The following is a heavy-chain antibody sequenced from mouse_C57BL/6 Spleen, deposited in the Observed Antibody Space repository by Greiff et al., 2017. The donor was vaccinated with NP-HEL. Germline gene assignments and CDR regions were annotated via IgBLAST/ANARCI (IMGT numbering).Heavy chain of an antibody. D-gene: IGHD1-1*01. Sequence: EVQLVESGGGLVQPGGSMKLSCVASGFTFSNYWMNWVRQSPEKGLEWVAQIRLKSDNYATHYAESVKGRFTISRDDSKSSVYLQMNNLRAEDTGIYYCTGRVTTVTGYFDYWGQGTTLTVSS. CDR3: TGRVTTVTGYFDY. CDR2: IRLKSDNYAT. V-gene: IGHV6-3*01. J-gene: IGHJ2*01. CDR1: GFTFSNYW.